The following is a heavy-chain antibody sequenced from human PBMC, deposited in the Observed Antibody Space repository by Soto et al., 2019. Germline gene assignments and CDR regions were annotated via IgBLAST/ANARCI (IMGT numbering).Heavy chain of an antibody. Sequence: GGSLRLSCAASGFTFDDYTMHWVRQAPGKGLEWVSLISWDGGSTYYADSVKGRFTISRDNSKNSLYLQMNSLRTEDTALYYCAKDFPADSSSSVRDYYYYYGMDVWGQGTTVTVSS. CDR2: ISWDGGST. CDR1: GFTFDDYT. CDR3: AKDFPADSSSSVRDYYYYYGMDV. D-gene: IGHD6-6*01. V-gene: IGHV3-43*01. J-gene: IGHJ6*02.